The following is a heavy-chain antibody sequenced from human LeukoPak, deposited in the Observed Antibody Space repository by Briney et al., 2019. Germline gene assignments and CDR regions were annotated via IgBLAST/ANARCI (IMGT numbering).Heavy chain of an antibody. V-gene: IGHV1-2*06. Sequence: ASVKVSCKASGYTFTGYYMHWVRQAPGQGLEWMGRINPNSGGTNYAQKFQGRVTMTRDTSISTAYMELSRLRAEDTALYYCARAYKDRSLAGKKEFFQHWGQGTLVTVSS. J-gene: IGHJ1*01. CDR2: INPNSGGT. CDR3: ARAYKDRSLAGKKEFFQH. D-gene: IGHD6-19*01. CDR1: GYTFTGYY.